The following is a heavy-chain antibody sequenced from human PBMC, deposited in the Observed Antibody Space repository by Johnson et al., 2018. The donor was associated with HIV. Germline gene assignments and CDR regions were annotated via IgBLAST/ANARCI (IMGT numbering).Heavy chain of an antibody. J-gene: IGHJ3*02. D-gene: IGHD2-21*02. V-gene: IGHV3-30*02. Sequence: VQLVESGGGVVQPGGSLRLSCAASGFTFANYGMHWVRQAPGKGLEWVAFIAHDESITHYADSVKGRFTMSRDNSKNTLYLQMKSLRAEDTAIYYCAKDDNLGVWYSDAFDIWGQGTVVTVSS. CDR2: IAHDESIT. CDR1: GFTFANYG. CDR3: AKDDNLGVWYSDAFDI.